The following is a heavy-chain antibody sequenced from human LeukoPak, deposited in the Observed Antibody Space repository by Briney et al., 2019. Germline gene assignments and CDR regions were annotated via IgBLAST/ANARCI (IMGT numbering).Heavy chain of an antibody. V-gene: IGHV3-48*03. CDR3: ARQMRRGRGSYFYFDY. Sequence: PGGSLRLSCAASGFTFSSYEMNWVRQAPGKGLEWVSYISNSGSTTFFADSVKGRFTISRDNGKNSLYLQMNSLRAEDTAVYYCARQMRRGRGSYFYFDYWGQGTLVTVSS. CDR2: ISNSGSTT. D-gene: IGHD1-26*01. J-gene: IGHJ4*02. CDR1: GFTFSSYE.